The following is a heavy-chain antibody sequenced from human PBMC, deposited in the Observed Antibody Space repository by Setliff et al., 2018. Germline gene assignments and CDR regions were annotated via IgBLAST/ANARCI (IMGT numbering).Heavy chain of an antibody. CDR1: GGTFSSYG. CDR3: AREGVDTRSSTDYRYYMDV. J-gene: IGHJ6*03. CDR2: TIPMFGST. D-gene: IGHD5-18*01. V-gene: IGHV1-69*05. Sequence: ASVKVSCKASGGTFSSYGISWVRQAPGQGLEWMGGTIPMFGSTKYAQKFQERVTIIKDEPTSTAYMEVSSLRTEDTAVYYCAREGVDTRSSTDYRYYMDVWGKGTTVTVSS.